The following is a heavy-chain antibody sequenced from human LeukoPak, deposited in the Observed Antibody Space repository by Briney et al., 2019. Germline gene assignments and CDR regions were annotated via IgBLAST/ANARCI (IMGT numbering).Heavy chain of an antibody. Sequence: GGSLRLSCAASGFTFSSYAMSWVRQAPGKGLERVSAISGSGGSTYYADSLKGRFTISRDNSKNTLYLQMNSLRAEDTAVYYCAKTPRITMIVVVPFDYWGQGTLVTVSS. CDR3: AKTPRITMIVVVPFDY. J-gene: IGHJ4*02. D-gene: IGHD3-22*01. V-gene: IGHV3-23*01. CDR2: ISGSGGST. CDR1: GFTFSSYA.